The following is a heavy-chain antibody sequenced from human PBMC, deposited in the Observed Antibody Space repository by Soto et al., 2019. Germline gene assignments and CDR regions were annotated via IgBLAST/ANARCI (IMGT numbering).Heavy chain of an antibody. CDR3: ARDVWHCGSNSCYFYGMDV. Sequence: QVQLVESGGGLVQPGRSPRLSCAGSGFTFSTYSVHWVRQAPGKGLEWVAVVSSDGTRTYYADSVKGRFTISRDNSMDTMFMQMNSLRVEDTAVYYCARDVWHCGSNSCYFYGMDVWGQGTTVTVSS. D-gene: IGHD2-2*01. J-gene: IGHJ6*02. V-gene: IGHV3-30-3*01. CDR1: GFTFSTYS. CDR2: VSSDGTRT.